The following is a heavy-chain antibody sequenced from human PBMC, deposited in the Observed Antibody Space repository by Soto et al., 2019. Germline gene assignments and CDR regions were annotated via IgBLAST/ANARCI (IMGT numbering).Heavy chain of an antibody. CDR1: GFTFSSYA. D-gene: IGHD2-2*01. CDR2: ISYDGSNK. J-gene: IGHJ4*01. CDR3: ARDGHIVVVPAAISADIKFDY. V-gene: IGHV3-30-3*01. Sequence: PGGSLRLSCAASGFTFSSYAMHWVRQAPGKGLEWVAVISYDGSNKYYADSVKGRFTTSRDNSKNTLYLQMNSLRAEDTAVYYCARDGHIVVVPAAISADIKFDYWGHGTLVTVSS.